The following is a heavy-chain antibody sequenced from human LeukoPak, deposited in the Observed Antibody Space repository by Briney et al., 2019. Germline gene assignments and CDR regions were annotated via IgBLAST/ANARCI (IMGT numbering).Heavy chain of an antibody. CDR2: ISHDGSDK. V-gene: IGHV3-30*18. D-gene: IGHD3-10*01. CDR1: GFTFSTYD. Sequence: GGSLRLSCAASGFTFSTYDIHWGRQAPGKGLEWVAIISHDGSDKYYADSVKGRFTISRDNSKNTLYLQMNSLRAEDTAVYYCAKDFGEAAFDIWGQGTMVTVPS. J-gene: IGHJ3*02. CDR3: AKDFGEAAFDI.